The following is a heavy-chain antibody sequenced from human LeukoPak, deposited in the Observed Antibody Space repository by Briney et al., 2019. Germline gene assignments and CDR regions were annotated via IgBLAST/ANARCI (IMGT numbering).Heavy chain of an antibody. D-gene: IGHD6-13*01. V-gene: IGHV4-4*08. CDR3: ARHRGYSRSWYAVDYHYYMDL. CDR1: GGSISSYY. J-gene: IGHJ6*03. CDR2: IYTSGGT. Sequence: SGTLCLTCTVSGGSISSYYWSWIRQPPGKGLEWIGYIYTSGGTTYNPSLKSRVTISVDTPKKHFSLKLSSVTAADTGVYYCARHRGYSRSWYAVDYHYYMDLWGKGTTVT.